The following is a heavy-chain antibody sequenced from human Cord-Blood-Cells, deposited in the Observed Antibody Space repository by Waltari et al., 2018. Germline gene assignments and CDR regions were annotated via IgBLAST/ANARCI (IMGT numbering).Heavy chain of an antibody. CDR1: GYTLTELS. Sequence: QVQLVQSGAEVKKPGASVKVSCKVSGYTLTELSMHWVRQAPGKGLEWMGGFGPEDGETIYAQKFQGRVTRTEDTSTDTAYMELSSLRSEDTAVYYCATGAVRWRWFAPWGQGTLVTVSS. J-gene: IGHJ5*02. D-gene: IGHD3-10*01. CDR2: FGPEDGET. V-gene: IGHV1-24*01. CDR3: ATGAVRWRWFAP.